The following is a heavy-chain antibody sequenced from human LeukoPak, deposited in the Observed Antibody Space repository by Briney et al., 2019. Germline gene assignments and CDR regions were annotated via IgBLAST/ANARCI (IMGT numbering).Heavy chain of an antibody. CDR1: GFTFSSYS. J-gene: IGHJ5*02. Sequence: PGGSLILSCAASGFTFSSYSMNWVRQAPGKGLEWVSSISSSSSYIYYADSVKGRFTISRDNAKNSLYLQMNSLRAEDTAVYYCARDPAWAIFGVAAWGQGTLVTVSS. V-gene: IGHV3-21*01. CDR3: ARDPAWAIFGVAA. CDR2: ISSSSSYI. D-gene: IGHD3-3*01.